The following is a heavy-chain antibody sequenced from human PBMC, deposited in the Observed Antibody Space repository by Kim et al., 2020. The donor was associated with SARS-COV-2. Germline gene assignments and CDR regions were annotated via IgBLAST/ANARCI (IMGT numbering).Heavy chain of an antibody. V-gene: IGHV4-59*01. CDR1: GGSISGDY. CDR3: ARGGGGSGTLEFDY. D-gene: IGHD3-10*01. CDR2: IFSSGST. J-gene: IGHJ4*02. Sequence: SETLSLTCTVSGGSISGDYWSWIRQPPGKGLEWIGYIFSSGSTNYNPSLKSRVTISLDTSKNQFSLRLTSVTAADTAVYYCARGGGGSGTLEFDYWVQGTLVTVSS.